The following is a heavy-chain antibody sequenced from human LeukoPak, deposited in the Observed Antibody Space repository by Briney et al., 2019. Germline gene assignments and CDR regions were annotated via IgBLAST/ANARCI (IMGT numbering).Heavy chain of an antibody. D-gene: IGHD3-9*01. CDR2: ISGSGTST. CDR3: AKGNYDILTGYLYYFDY. V-gene: IGHV3-23*01. J-gene: IGHJ4*02. CDR1: EFTFSSYG. Sequence: PGGSLRLSCAASEFTFSSYGMSWVRQAPGKGLEWVSAISGSGTSTYYADSVKGRFTISRDNSKNTLYLQMNSLRAEDTAVYYCAKGNYDILTGYLYYFDYWGQGTLVTVSS.